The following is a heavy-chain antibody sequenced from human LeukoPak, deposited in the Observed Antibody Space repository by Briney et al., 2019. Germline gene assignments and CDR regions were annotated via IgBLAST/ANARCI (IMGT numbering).Heavy chain of an antibody. V-gene: IGHV1-2*02. CDR3: AREIGIAVAESWFDP. CDR2: INPNSGGT. J-gene: IGHJ5*02. Sequence: GASVKVSCKASGYTFTGYYMHWVRQAPGQGLEWMGWINPNSGGTNYAQKFQGRVTMTRDTSISTAYMELSRLRSDDTAVYYCAREIGIAVAESWFDPWGQGTLVTVSS. CDR1: GYTFTGYY. D-gene: IGHD6-19*01.